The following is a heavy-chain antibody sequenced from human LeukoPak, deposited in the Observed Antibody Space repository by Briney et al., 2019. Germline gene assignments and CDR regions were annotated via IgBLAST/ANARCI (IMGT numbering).Heavy chain of an antibody. J-gene: IGHJ3*02. D-gene: IGHD3-3*01. Sequence: GGSLRLSCAASGFTFDDYGMSWVRQAPGKGLEWVSGINWNGGSIGYADSVKGRFTISRDNTKNSLYLQMNSLRAEDTALYYCARGVTIFGVVRNAFDIWGQGALVTVSS. CDR2: INWNGGSI. CDR1: GFTFDDYG. V-gene: IGHV3-20*04. CDR3: ARGVTIFGVVRNAFDI.